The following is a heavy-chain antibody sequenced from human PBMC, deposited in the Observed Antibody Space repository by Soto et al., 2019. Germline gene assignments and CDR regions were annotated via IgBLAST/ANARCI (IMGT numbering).Heavy chain of an antibody. J-gene: IGHJ5*02. CDR2: ISGSGGST. Sequence: EVQLLESGGGLVQPGGSLRLSCAVSGFTFSSYDMSWVRQAPGKGLEWVSAISGSGGSTYYADSVKGRFTISRDNSKNTLYLQMNSLRADDTAVYYCAKVGYYDSSGHNWFDPWGQGTLVTVSS. D-gene: IGHD3-22*01. CDR1: GFTFSSYD. V-gene: IGHV3-23*01. CDR3: AKVGYYDSSGHNWFDP.